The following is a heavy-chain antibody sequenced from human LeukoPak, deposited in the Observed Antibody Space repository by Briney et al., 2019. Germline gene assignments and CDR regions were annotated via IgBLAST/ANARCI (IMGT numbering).Heavy chain of an antibody. Sequence: GGSLRLSCVGSGFTFSSYGMRWVRQAPGKGLEWVSSISSSGRYTYYSDSVKGRFTISRDNAKNSLYLQMNSLRAEDTAVYYCARVAEAAAFDYWGQGTLVTVSS. J-gene: IGHJ4*02. CDR1: GFTFSSYG. CDR2: ISSSGRYT. V-gene: IGHV3-21*01. D-gene: IGHD6-13*01. CDR3: ARVAEAAAFDY.